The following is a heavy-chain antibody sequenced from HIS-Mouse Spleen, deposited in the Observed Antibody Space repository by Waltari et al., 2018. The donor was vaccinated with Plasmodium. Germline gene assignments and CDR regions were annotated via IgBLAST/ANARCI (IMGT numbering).Heavy chain of an antibody. J-gene: IGHJ3*02. Sequence: QVQLVQSGAEVKKPGASVKVSCKASGYTFTGYYMHWVRQAPGQGLEWMGWINPNSGGTKYAQKFKGRGTMTRETSISTAYMGLSRLRSDDTAVYYWARWGVDAFDIWGQGTMVTVSS. V-gene: IGHV1-2*02. CDR1: GYTFTGYY. CDR3: ARWGVDAFDI. D-gene: IGHD3-16*01. CDR2: INPNSGGT.